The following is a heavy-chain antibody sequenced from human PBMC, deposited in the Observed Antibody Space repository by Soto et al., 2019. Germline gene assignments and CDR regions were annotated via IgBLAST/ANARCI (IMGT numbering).Heavy chain of an antibody. CDR3: VAWGTSTFDP. D-gene: IGHD3-16*01. J-gene: IGHJ5*02. CDR1: GFIFNTYW. Sequence: PGGSLRLSCAASGFIFNTYWMSWVRQAPEKGLEWVAHIKPDGSDKYYVDSAKGRFTISRDTTRHSLYLQMNSVRAYDTALYYYVAWGTSTFDPWGQGTLVTVSS. V-gene: IGHV3-7*03. CDR2: IKPDGSDK.